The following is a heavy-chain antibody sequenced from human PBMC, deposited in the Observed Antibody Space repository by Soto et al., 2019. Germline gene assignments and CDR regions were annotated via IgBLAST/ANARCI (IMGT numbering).Heavy chain of an antibody. CDR1: GFTFSNYA. Sequence: EVLLLDSGGGLVQPGGSLRLSCAASGFTFSNYAMTWVRQAPGMGPEWISNVNNGGGGTYYADSVKGRFTISRDNSKNTLYLQVSSLRAEDTAVYYCAKERLGRGIDYWGQGILVTVSS. CDR2: VNNGGGGT. J-gene: IGHJ4*02. V-gene: IGHV3-23*01. D-gene: IGHD3-10*01. CDR3: AKERLGRGIDY.